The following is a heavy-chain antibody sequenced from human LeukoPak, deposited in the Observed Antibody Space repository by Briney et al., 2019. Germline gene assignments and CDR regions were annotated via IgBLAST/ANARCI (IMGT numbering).Heavy chain of an antibody. CDR3: AKDSKWEPRTIDY. J-gene: IGHJ4*02. V-gene: IGHV3-23*01. CDR2: ISGSGGNT. CDR1: GFTFSSYA. D-gene: IGHD1-26*01. Sequence: GGSLRLSCAASGFTFSSYAMSWVRQAPGKGLEWVSSISGSGGNTYYADSVKGRFTISRDNSKNTLYLQMNSLRAEDTAVYYCAKDSKWEPRTIDYWGQGTLVTVSS.